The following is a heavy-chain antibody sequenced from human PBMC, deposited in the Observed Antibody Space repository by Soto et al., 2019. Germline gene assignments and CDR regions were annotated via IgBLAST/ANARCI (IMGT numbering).Heavy chain of an antibody. CDR3: AKDYYDSSGYPDY. V-gene: IGHV3-9*01. D-gene: IGHD3-22*01. J-gene: IGHJ4*02. Sequence: GGSLRLSCAASGFTFDDYAMHWVRQAPGKGLEWVSGISWNSGSIGYADSVKGRVTISRDSDKNSLYLQMNSLRAEDTALYYCAKDYYDSSGYPDYWGQGTLVTVSS. CDR1: GFTFDDYA. CDR2: ISWNSGSI.